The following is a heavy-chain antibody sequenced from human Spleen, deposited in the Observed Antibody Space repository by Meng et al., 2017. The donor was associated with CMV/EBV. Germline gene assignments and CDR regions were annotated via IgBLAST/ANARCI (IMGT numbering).Heavy chain of an antibody. CDR3: ARQDQLLFGGAFDV. V-gene: IGHV1-2*02. D-gene: IGHD2-21*02. Sequence: ASVKVSCKASGYTFAGYYIHWVRQAPGQGLEWMGWINPDSGGTNYAQKFQGRVTMTRDTSTSTVYMELGSLRSEDTALYYCARQDQLLFGGAFDVWGQGTMVTVSS. CDR2: INPDSGGT. J-gene: IGHJ3*01. CDR1: GYTFAGYY.